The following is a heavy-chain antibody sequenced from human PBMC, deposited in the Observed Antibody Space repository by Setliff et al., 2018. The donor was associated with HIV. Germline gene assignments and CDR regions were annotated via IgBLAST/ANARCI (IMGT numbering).Heavy chain of an antibody. CDR2: IYPGDSDT. D-gene: IGHD1-1*01. Sequence: GESLKISWRGSSYSFTSYWIGWVRQMPWKGLEWMGIIYPGDSDTRYSTSFQGQVTISADKSISTAYLQWNSLKASDTAIYYCARGKYTTYLFDPWGQGTLVTVS. CDR1: SYSFTSYW. V-gene: IGHV5-51*01. J-gene: IGHJ5*02. CDR3: ARGKYTTYLFDP.